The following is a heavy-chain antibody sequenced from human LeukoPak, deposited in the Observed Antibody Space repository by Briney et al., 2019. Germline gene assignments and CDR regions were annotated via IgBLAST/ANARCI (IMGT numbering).Heavy chain of an antibody. Sequence: ASVKVSCKASRYTFSDYYIYWVRQAPGQGLEWMGWIYCKDGATKYAEKFEGRVTMTRDTSIDTVYMELSGLTSDDTAVFYCARDGVSVMPVFDFWGQGTLVTVSS. D-gene: IGHD5/OR15-5a*01. CDR1: RYTFSDYY. CDR3: ARDGVSVMPVFDF. V-gene: IGHV1-2*02. J-gene: IGHJ4*02. CDR2: IYCKDGAT.